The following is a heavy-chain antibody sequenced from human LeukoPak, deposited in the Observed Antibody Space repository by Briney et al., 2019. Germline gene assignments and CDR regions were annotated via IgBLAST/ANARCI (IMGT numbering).Heavy chain of an antibody. V-gene: IGHV3-11*04. Sequence: GGSLRLSCAASGFTFDDYYMSWIRQAPGKGLEWISYIGGSGTPIYYADSVRGRFTISRDNTKNSLYLQMNSLRAEDTAVYYCARDTAADAFDIWGQGTMVTVSS. CDR2: IGGSGTPI. CDR1: GFTFDDYY. CDR3: ARDTAADAFDI. D-gene: IGHD4-17*01. J-gene: IGHJ3*02.